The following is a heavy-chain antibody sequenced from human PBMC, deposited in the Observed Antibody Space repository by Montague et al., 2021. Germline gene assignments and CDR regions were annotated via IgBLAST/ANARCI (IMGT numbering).Heavy chain of an antibody. CDR1: GGSISSFY. CDR3: ARGRGNSYVSFDS. J-gene: IGHJ4*02. D-gene: IGHD5-18*01. V-gene: IGHV4-59*13. CDR2: IYYSGSADGTT. Sequence: SETLSLTCTVSGGSISSFYWSWVRQPPEKGLELIAYIYYSGSADGTTNYNPSLKSRVTISVDSSKNQLSLQLTSVTTADTAVYYCARGRGNSYVSFDSWGQGTLISVS.